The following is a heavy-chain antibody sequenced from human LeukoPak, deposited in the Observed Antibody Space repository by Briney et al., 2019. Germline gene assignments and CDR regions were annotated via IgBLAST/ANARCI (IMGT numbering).Heavy chain of an antibody. V-gene: IGHV5-51*01. CDR3: ARQSPGIAVAGTEFDY. J-gene: IGHJ4*02. CDR1: GYSFTSYW. CDR2: IYPGDSDT. D-gene: IGHD6-19*01. Sequence: GESLKISCKGSGYSFTSYWIGWVRQMPGKGLEWMGIIYPGDSDTRYSPCFQGQVTISADKSLSTANLQWSSLKASDTATYYCARQSPGIAVAGTEFDYWGQATLVTVSS.